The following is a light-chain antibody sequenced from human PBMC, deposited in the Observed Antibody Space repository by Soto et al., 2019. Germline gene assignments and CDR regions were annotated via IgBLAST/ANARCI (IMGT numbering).Light chain of an antibody. CDR2: EVN. CDR1: SSDVGGYDY. V-gene: IGLV2-14*01. CDR3: SSYTSSSTYV. J-gene: IGLJ1*01. Sequence: ALTQPASVSGSPGQSITISCTGTSSDVGGYDYVSWYQLHPGKAPKLMVFEVNNRPSGVSYRFSGSKSGNTASLTISGLQAEDEADYYCSSYTSSSTYVFGTGTKVTVL.